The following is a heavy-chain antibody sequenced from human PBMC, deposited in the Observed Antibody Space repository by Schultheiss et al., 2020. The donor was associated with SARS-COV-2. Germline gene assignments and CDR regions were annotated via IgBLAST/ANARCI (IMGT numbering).Heavy chain of an antibody. CDR3: ARAGGEYSGSSIPY. CDR2: IIPIFGTA. D-gene: IGHD1-26*01. Sequence: SVKVSCKASGYTFTSYYMHWVRQAPGQGLEWMGGIIPIFGTANYAQKFQGRVTITADESTSTVYMELSSLRSEDTAVYYCARAGGEYSGSSIPYWGQGTLVTVSS. J-gene: IGHJ4*02. CDR1: GYTFTSYY. V-gene: IGHV1-69*13.